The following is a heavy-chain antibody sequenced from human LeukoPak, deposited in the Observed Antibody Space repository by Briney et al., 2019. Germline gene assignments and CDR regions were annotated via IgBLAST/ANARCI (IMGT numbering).Heavy chain of an antibody. V-gene: IGHV4-38-2*02. J-gene: IGHJ6*03. Sequence: SETLSLTCTVSGYSISSGYYWGWIRQPPGKGLEWIGSIYHSGSTYYNPSLKSRVTISVDTSKNQFSLKLSSVTAADTAVYYCISMDVWGKGTTVTVSS. CDR1: GYSISSGYY. CDR3: ISMDV. CDR2: IYHSGST.